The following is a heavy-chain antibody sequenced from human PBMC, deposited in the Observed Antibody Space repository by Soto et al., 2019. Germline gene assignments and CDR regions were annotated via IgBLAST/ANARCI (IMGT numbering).Heavy chain of an antibody. Sequence: LRLSCTASGFTFGDYAMSWVRQAPGKGLEWVGFIRSKAYGGTTEYAASVKGRFTISRDDSKSIAYLQMNSLKTEDTAVYYCTRAVGYGSGPYWGQGTLVTVSS. V-gene: IGHV3-49*04. CDR1: GFTFGDYA. CDR2: IRSKAYGGTT. D-gene: IGHD3-10*01. CDR3: TRAVGYGSGPY. J-gene: IGHJ4*02.